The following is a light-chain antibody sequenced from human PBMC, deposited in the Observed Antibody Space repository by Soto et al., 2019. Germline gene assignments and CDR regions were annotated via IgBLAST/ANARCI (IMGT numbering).Light chain of an antibody. J-gene: IGLJ1*01. V-gene: IGLV2-11*01. CDR3: LSYAGSYNFV. CDR2: DVN. Sequence: QSVLTQPRSVSGSPGQSITISCTGSSSDVGSYNYVSWYQQHPVQAPKFMIYDVNKRPSGVSHRFSGSKSGNTASLTISGLQADDEADYYCLSYAGSYNFVFGSGTKLTVL. CDR1: SSDVGSYNY.